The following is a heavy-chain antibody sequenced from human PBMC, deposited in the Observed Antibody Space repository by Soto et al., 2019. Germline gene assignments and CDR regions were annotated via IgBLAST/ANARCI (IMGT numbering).Heavy chain of an antibody. CDR2: IKQDGSEE. V-gene: IGHV3-7*01. CDR1: GFTFSSYW. J-gene: IGHJ6*02. CDR3: ARIAATGRGWDV. D-gene: IGHD6-13*01. Sequence: EVQLVESGGGLVQPGGSLRLSCVDSGFTFSSYWMSWVRQAPVKGLEWVGNIKQDGSEENYVDSLKGRFTISRDNAKNSMYLQMNSLRAEDTAVYYCARIAATGRGWDVWGQGTTV.